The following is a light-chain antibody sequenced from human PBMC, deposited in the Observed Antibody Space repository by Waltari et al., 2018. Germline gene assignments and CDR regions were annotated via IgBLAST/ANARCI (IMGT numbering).Light chain of an antibody. CDR1: QDIGKY. Sequence: DIQMTQSPSSLSASVGDRVTITCQASQDIGKYLNWYKQKPGKAPKFLIYDASHLQTGVPSRFSGSGSGTDFTFTISSLQPEDIATYYCQQYDNLPHTFGQGTKVEIK. V-gene: IGKV1-33*01. CDR2: DAS. J-gene: IGKJ2*01. CDR3: QQYDNLPHT.